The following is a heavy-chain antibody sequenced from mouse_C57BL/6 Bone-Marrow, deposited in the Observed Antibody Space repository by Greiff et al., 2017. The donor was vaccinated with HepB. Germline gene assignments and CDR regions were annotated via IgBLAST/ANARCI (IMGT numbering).Heavy chain of an antibody. CDR2: IYPGSGST. Sequence: QVQLQQPGAELVKPGASVKMSCKASGYTFTSYWITWVKQRPGQGLEWNGDIYPGSGSTNYNEKFKSKATLTVDTSSSTAYMQLSSLTSEDSAVYYCARWEDWDVGWYFDYWGQGTTLTVSS. D-gene: IGHD4-1*01. CDR3: ARWEDWDVGWYFDY. V-gene: IGHV1-55*01. CDR1: GYTFTSYW. J-gene: IGHJ2*01.